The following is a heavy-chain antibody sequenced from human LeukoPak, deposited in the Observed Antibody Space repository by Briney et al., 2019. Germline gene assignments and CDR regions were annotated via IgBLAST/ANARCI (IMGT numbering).Heavy chain of an antibody. J-gene: IGHJ6*02. CDR3: ARDSWDYIAMDV. CDR1: GISIKTYY. Sequence: SETLSLTCTVSGISIKTYYWSWIRQPPGKGLEWIGYVHHTGSADYNPSLRSRVTISLDTSKNQFSLKLTSATAADTAVYYCARDSWDYIAMDVWGPGTTVIVSS. D-gene: IGHD4/OR15-4a*01. V-gene: IGHV4-59*01. CDR2: VHHTGSA.